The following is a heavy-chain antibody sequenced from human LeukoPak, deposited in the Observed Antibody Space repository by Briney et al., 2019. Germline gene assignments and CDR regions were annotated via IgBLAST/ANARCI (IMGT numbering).Heavy chain of an antibody. CDR1: GGSISSGGYY. CDR2: IYHSGST. J-gene: IGHJ4*02. V-gene: IGHV4-30-2*01. D-gene: IGHD5-18*01. CDR3: ARERSPDSYGYNY. Sequence: PSETLSLTCTVSGGSISSGGYYWSWIRQPPGKGLEWIGYIYHSGSTYYNPSLKSRVTISVDRSKNQFSLKLSSATAADTAVYYCARERSPDSYGYNYWGQGTLVTVSS.